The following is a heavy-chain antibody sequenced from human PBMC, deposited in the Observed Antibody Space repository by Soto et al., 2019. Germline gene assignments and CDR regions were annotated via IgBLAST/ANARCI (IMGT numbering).Heavy chain of an antibody. CDR1: GFTFSSYG. V-gene: IGHV3-30*03. Sequence: QVPLVESGGGGVQPGRSLRLSCAASGFTFSSYGMHWVRQASGKGLEWVAVISYDGSNKYYADSVKGRFTISSDNSKNTLFLQMNSLRADDTGVYYCGPSFGAFDYGGQGTRVTVSS. CDR2: ISYDGSNK. J-gene: IGHJ4*02. CDR3: GPSFGAFDY. D-gene: IGHD3-10*01.